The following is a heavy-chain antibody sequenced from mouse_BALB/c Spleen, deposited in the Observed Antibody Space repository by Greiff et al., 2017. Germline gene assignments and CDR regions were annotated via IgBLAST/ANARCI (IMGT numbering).Heavy chain of an antibody. D-gene: IGHD4-1*01. J-gene: IGHJ4*01. CDR3: ARKSWDGAMDY. Sequence: EVQLQESGPGLVKPSQSLSLTCTVTGYSITSDYAWNWIRQFPGNKLEWMGYISYSGSTSYNPSLKSRISITRDTSKNQFFLQLNSVTTEDTATYYCARKSWDGAMDYWGQGTSVTVSS. V-gene: IGHV3-2*02. CDR1: GYSITSDYA. CDR2: ISYSGST.